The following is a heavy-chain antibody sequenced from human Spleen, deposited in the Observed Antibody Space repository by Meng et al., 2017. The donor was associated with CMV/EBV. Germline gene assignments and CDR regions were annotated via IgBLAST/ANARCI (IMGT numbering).Heavy chain of an antibody. D-gene: IGHD3-3*01. Sequence: YHFTGYYMHWVRQAPGQGLEWMGWISPNSGGTNYAQKFQGRVTMTRDTSISTAYMELSRLRSDDTAVYYCARGRDFWSGYYTGYFDYWGQGTLVTVSS. J-gene: IGHJ4*02. CDR1: YHFTGYY. CDR2: ISPNSGGT. V-gene: IGHV1-2*02. CDR3: ARGRDFWSGYYTGYFDY.